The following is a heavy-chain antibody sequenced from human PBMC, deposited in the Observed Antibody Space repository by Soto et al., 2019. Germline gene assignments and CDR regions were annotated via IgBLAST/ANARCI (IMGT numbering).Heavy chain of an antibody. CDR2: ISAYNGNT. V-gene: IGHV1-18*01. Sequence: ASVLVSCKASGYTFTSYGISWVRQAPGQGLEWMGWISAYNGNTNYAQKLQGRVTMTTDTSTSTAYMELRSLRSDDTDVYYCASSSGYENFDYWGEGTLVTVSS. D-gene: IGHD5-12*01. CDR1: GYTFTSYG. CDR3: ASSSGYENFDY. J-gene: IGHJ4*02.